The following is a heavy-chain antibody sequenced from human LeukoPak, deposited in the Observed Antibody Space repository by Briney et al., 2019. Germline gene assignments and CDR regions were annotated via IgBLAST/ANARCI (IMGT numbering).Heavy chain of an antibody. J-gene: IGHJ4*02. CDR2: IYSGGST. V-gene: IGHV3-66*01. CDR3: ARSREKVYSSSWTSHGSSEFDY. D-gene: IGHD6-13*01. CDR1: GFTVSSNY. Sequence: GGSLRLSCAASGFTVSSNYMSWVRQAPGKGLEWVSVIYSGGSTYYADSVKGRFTISGDNSKNTLYLQMNSLRAEDTAVYYCARSREKVYSSSWTSHGSSEFDYWGQGTLVTVSS.